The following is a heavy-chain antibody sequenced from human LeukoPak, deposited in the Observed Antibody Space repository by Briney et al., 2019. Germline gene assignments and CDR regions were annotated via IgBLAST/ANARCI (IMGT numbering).Heavy chain of an antibody. CDR3: ACLPWIQLWPYYFDH. V-gene: IGHV3-21*01. J-gene: IGHJ4*02. CDR2: ISSSSSYI. Sequence: GGSLRLSCAASGFTFSSYSMNWVRQAPGKGLEWVSSISSSSSYIYYADSVKGRFTISRDNAKNSLYLQMNSLRAEDTAVYYCACLPWIQLWPYYFDHWGQGTLVTVSS. D-gene: IGHD5-18*01. CDR1: GFTFSSYS.